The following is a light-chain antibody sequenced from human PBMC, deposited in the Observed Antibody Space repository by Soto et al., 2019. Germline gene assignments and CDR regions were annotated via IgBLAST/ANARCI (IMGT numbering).Light chain of an antibody. CDR3: QHLNDYRYT. CDR1: QAISSS. J-gene: IGKJ2*01. Sequence: DIQLTQSPSFLSASVGDRVTITCRASQAISSSLAWYQHNPAKAPKLLIYAASTLQNGVPSSLSGSGSGTEFNLTISSLQPEDFATYYCQHLNDYRYTFGQGTKVEIK. CDR2: AAS. V-gene: IGKV1-9*01.